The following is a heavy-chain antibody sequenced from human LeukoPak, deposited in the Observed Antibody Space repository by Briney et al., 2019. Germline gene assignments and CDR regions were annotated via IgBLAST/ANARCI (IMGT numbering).Heavy chain of an antibody. Sequence: GGSLRLSCAASGFTFSTYSMDWVRQAPGKGLEWVSYISSSSDTEHYADSVKGRFTISRDNAQSSLYLQMNSLRAEDTAVYYCARDKVGAMSAFDIWGQGTMVTVSS. CDR2: ISSSSDTE. CDR1: GFTFSTYS. CDR3: ARDKVGAMSAFDI. J-gene: IGHJ3*02. D-gene: IGHD1-26*01. V-gene: IGHV3-48*04.